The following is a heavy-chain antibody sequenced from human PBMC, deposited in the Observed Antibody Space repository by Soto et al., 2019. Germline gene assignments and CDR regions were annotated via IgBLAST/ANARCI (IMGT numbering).Heavy chain of an antibody. CDR1: VGSVSSGSYY. V-gene: IGHV4-61*01. CDR2: IYYSWST. Sequence: SETLSLTCTVSVGSVSSGSYYLSWIRQPPGKGLEWIGYIYYSWSTNYNPSLKSRVTISVDTSKNQFSLKLSSVTAADTAVYYCARGVGLGTRWGQGTLVTVSS. CDR3: ARGVGLGTR. J-gene: IGHJ4*02. D-gene: IGHD7-27*01.